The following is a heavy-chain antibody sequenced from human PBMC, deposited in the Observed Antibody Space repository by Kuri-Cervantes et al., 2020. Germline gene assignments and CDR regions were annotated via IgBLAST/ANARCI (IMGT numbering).Heavy chain of an antibody. D-gene: IGHD3-10*01. J-gene: IGHJ6*03. CDR2: IIPIFGTA. Sequence: SVKVSCKASGGTFSSYAISWVRQAPGQGLEWMGGIIPIFGTANYAQKFQGRVTITADESTSTAYMELSSLRSEDTAVYYCARGDGPGSYYRSYYYYYYMDVWGKGTTVTVSS. CDR3: ARGDGPGSYYRSYYYYYYMDV. CDR1: GGTFSSYA. V-gene: IGHV1-69*13.